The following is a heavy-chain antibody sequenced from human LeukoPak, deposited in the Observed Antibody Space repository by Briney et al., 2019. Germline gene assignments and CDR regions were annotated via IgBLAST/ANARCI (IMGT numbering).Heavy chain of an antibody. CDR1: GYTFTSYA. CDR2: MNPNSGNT. D-gene: IGHD1-26*01. V-gene: IGHV1-8*02. Sequence: ASVKVSCKASGYTFTSYAMHWVRQAPGQRLEWMGWMNPNSGNTGYAQKFQGRVTMTRNTSISTAYMELSSLRSEDAAVYYCARVVSGSYSTRPYYFDYWGQGTLVTVSS. J-gene: IGHJ4*02. CDR3: ARVVSGSYSTRPYYFDY.